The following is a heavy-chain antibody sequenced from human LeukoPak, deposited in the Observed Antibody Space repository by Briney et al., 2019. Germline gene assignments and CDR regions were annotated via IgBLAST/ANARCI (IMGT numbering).Heavy chain of an antibody. CDR1: GGSYSGYY. D-gene: IGHD1-1*01. J-gene: IGHJ6*03. V-gene: IGHV4-34*01. Sequence: PSETLSLTCAVYGGSYSGYYWSWIRQPPGKGLEWIGEINHSGSTNYNPSLKSRVTISVDTSKNQFSLKLSSVTAADTAVYYCARRYGYMDVWGKGTTVTVSS. CDR2: INHSGST. CDR3: ARRYGYMDV.